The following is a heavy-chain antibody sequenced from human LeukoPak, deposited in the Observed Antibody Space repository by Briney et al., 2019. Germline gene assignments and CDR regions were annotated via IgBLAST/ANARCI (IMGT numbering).Heavy chain of an antibody. CDR1: GGTFSSYA. Sequence: SVKVSCKASGGTFSSYAISWVRQAPGQGLEWMGGIIPIFGTANYAQKFQGRVTITADESTSTAYMELSSLRSEDTAVYYCAQGYCTNGVCSHAFDIWGQGTMVTVSS. D-gene: IGHD2-8*01. CDR2: IIPIFGTA. CDR3: AQGYCTNGVCSHAFDI. J-gene: IGHJ3*02. V-gene: IGHV1-69*13.